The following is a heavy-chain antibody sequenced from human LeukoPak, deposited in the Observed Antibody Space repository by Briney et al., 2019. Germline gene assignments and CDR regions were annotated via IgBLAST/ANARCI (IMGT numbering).Heavy chain of an antibody. CDR2: IKQDGSEK. D-gene: IGHD5/OR15-5a*01. J-gene: IGHJ6*03. CDR1: GFTFSSYG. CDR3: AKDPHTPPQSTPYYYYYMDV. V-gene: IGHV3-7*01. Sequence: PGGSLRLSCAASGFTFSSYGMHWVRQAPGKGLEWVANIKQDGSEKYYVDSVKGRFTISRDNATNSMYVKVNRLRAEDTAVYYCAKDPHTPPQSTPYYYYYMDVWGKGTTVTVSS.